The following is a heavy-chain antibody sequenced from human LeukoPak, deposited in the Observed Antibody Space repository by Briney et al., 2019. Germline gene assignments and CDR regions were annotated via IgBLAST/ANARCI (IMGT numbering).Heavy chain of an antibody. CDR2: INHSGST. V-gene: IGHV4-34*01. CDR1: GGSFSGYY. Sequence: SETLSLTCAVYGGSFSGYYWSWIRQPPGKGLEWIGEINHSGSTNYNPSLKSRVTISVDTSKSQCSLKLSSVTAADTAVYYCARGGHCSSTSCYDYWGQGTLVTVSS. J-gene: IGHJ4*02. D-gene: IGHD2-2*01. CDR3: ARGGHCSSTSCYDY.